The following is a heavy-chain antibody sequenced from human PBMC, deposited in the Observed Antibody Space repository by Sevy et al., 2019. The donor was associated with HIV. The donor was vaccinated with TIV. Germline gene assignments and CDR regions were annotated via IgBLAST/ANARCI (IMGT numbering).Heavy chain of an antibody. V-gene: IGHV1-69*06. CDR2: IIPIFGTA. Sequence: ASVKVSCKASGGTLSSYAISWVRQAPGQGLEWMGGIIPIFGTANYAQKFQGRVTITADKSTSTAYMELSSLRSEDTAVYYCARDAVRGDKYNWFDPWGQGTLVTVSS. J-gene: IGHJ5*02. CDR1: GGTLSSYA. D-gene: IGHD3-9*01. CDR3: ARDAVRGDKYNWFDP.